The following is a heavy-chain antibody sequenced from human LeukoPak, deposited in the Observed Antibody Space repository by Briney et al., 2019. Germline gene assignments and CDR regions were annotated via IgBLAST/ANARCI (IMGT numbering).Heavy chain of an antibody. V-gene: IGHV4-59*01. CDR1: GGSFSSSY. Sequence: SGTLSLTCTVSGGSFSSSYWSWIRQPPGKGLEWIGYIYYSGSTNYSPSLRSRVTISVDTSKNQFSLKLSSVTAADTAVYYCARAHGYCSSTSCYSINDYWGQGTLVTVSS. J-gene: IGHJ4*02. D-gene: IGHD2-2*01. CDR2: IYYSGST. CDR3: ARAHGYCSSTSCYSINDY.